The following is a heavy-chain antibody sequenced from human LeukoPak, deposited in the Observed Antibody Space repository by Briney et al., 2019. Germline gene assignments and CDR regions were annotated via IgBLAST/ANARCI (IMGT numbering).Heavy chain of an antibody. V-gene: IGHV2-5*01. Sequence: SGPTRFKPTQTLTLTSALSGFSLSTSLVGGACIRQAPGQELEWVAVIYWNDDQRYSPSLKSRLTITKGNSKNQVVLTMTNMEPADTATYCCAHNGLHHWGQGTLVTVSS. CDR1: GFSLSTSLVG. CDR3: AHNGLHH. D-gene: IGHD3-10*01. J-gene: IGHJ5*02. CDR2: IYWNDDQ.